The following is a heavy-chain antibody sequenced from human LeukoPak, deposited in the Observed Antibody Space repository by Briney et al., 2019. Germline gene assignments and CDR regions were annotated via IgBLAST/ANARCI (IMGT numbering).Heavy chain of an antibody. V-gene: IGHV3-23*01. CDR2: ISGSGGST. D-gene: IGHD4-17*01. Sequence: GGSLRLSCAASGFTFSSYAMSWVRQAPGKGLEWVSAISGSGGSTHYADSVKGRFTISRDNSKNTLYLQMNSLRAEDTAVYYCAKDDGDYLRSSDYWGQGTLVTVSS. CDR3: AKDDGDYLRSSDY. CDR1: GFTFSSYA. J-gene: IGHJ4*02.